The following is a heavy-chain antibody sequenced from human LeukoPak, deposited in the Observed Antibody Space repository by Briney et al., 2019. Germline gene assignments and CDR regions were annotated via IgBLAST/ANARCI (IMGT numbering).Heavy chain of an antibody. CDR1: GLTFNKYT. Sequence: GGSLRLSCAASGLTFNKYTMNWVRQAPGKGLEWVSSISTSSSYIYYADSVKGRFTISRDNAKNSLYLQMNSLRAEDTALYYFATQGDGYNAFFDYWLEGTLLSVSS. CDR3: ATQGDGYNAFFDY. J-gene: IGHJ4*02. D-gene: IGHD5-24*01. V-gene: IGHV3-21*01. CDR2: ISTSSSYI.